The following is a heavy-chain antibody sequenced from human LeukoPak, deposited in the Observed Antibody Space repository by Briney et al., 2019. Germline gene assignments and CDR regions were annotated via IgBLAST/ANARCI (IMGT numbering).Heavy chain of an antibody. D-gene: IGHD6-13*01. Sequence: GGSLRLSCAASGFTFNTYGMSWVRQAPGKGLEWVSAISGRVGSTYYTDSVKGRFTISRDNAKNTVYLQMNSLRAEDTAVYYCAKDPLTSSSWHGYFQHWGQGTLVTVSS. CDR2: ISGRVGST. CDR3: AKDPLTSSSWHGYFQH. J-gene: IGHJ1*01. V-gene: IGHV3-23*01. CDR1: GFTFNTYG.